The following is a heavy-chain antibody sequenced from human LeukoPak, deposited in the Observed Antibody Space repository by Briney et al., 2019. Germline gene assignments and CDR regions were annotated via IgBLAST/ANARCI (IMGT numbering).Heavy chain of an antibody. V-gene: IGHV3-66*02. D-gene: IGHD2-15*01. J-gene: IGHJ4*02. CDR2: IYAGGST. Sequence: PGGSLRLSCAVSGATVNSNYMSWVRQAPGKGLEWVSVIYAGGSTYYTDSVRGRFTISRDNSKNTLYPQMNSLRVEDTARYYCARDFSGYWGRGTLVTVSS. CDR1: GATVNSNY. CDR3: ARDFSGY.